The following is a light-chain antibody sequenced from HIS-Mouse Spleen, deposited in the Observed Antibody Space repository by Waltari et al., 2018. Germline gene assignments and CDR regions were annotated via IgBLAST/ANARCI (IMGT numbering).Light chain of an antibody. CDR2: EDS. CDR1: SSDVGSYNL. J-gene: IGLJ3*02. Sequence: QSALTQPASVSGSPGQSITISCTGTSSDVGSYNLVSWYQQHPGKAPKLMSYEDSKRPARVLNRFSGSKSGTTAPLTISGRQAEDEADYYCCSYAGSSTWVFGGGTKLTVL. CDR3: CSYAGSSTWV. V-gene: IGLV2-23*01.